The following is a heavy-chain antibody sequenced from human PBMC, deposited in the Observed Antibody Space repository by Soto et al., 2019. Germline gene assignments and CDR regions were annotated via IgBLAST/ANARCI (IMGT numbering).Heavy chain of an antibody. CDR2: IYHSGAT. CDR1: RFSVTNNKY. Sequence: QAQLQESGPGLVRPSGTLSLTCTVSRFSVTNNKYWNWVRQSPVKALEWIVEIYHSGATYYNPSLVGRDSISMDKSKNQISLNQTSLTAADTAVYYCARDSRYCPDGGCFIMRDAFDVWGQGTLVTVSS. J-gene: IGHJ3*01. D-gene: IGHD2-15*01. V-gene: IGHV4-4*02. CDR3: ARDSRYCPDGGCFIMRDAFDV.